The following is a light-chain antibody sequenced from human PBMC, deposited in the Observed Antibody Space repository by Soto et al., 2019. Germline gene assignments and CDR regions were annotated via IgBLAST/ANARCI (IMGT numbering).Light chain of an antibody. V-gene: IGKV3-15*01. J-gene: IGKJ4*01. CDR1: QSVSSN. Sequence: EIVMTQSPATLSVSPGETATLSCRASQSVSSNLAWYQQKPGQASSLLIYGASTRATDIPPRFSGSGSGTEFTLTITSLQSEDFAVYYCQQYKNWPPLTFGGGTKVDI. CDR2: GAS. CDR3: QQYKNWPPLT.